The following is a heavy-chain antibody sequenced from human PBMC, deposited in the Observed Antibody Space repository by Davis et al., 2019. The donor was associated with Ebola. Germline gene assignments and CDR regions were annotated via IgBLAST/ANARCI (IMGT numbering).Heavy chain of an antibody. CDR3: AGRITIFGVVITDAFDI. CDR2: IYYSGST. V-gene: IGHV4-34*01. J-gene: IGHJ3*02. CDR1: GGSFSGYY. Sequence: MPSETLSPTCPLYGGSFSGYYWSWTRQPPGKGLEWIGSIYYSGSTYYNPSLKSTATISVDTSKNQFSLKLSSVTAAETTVYYCAGRITIFGVVITDAFDIWGQGTMVTVSS. D-gene: IGHD3-3*01.